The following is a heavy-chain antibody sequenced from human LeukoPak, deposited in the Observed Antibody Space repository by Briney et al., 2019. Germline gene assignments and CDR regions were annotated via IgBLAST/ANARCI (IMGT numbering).Heavy chain of an antibody. CDR3: ARLSLKVLEWSPTKGKETHYFDY. J-gene: IGHJ4*02. Sequence: SETLSLTCTVSGGSISSSSYYWGWIRQPPGKGLEWIGSIYYSGSTYYNPSLKSRVTISVDTSKNQFSLKLSSVTAVDTAVYYCARLSLKVLEWSPTKGKETHYFDYWGQGTLVTVSS. CDR1: GGSISSSSYY. D-gene: IGHD3-3*01. CDR2: IYYSGST. V-gene: IGHV4-39*07.